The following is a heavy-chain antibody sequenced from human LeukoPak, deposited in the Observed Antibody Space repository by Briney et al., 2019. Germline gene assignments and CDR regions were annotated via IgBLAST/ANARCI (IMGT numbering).Heavy chain of an antibody. CDR3: ARGTEMTSSSGYYSFDY. Sequence: SETLSLTCTVSGGSISTFFWTWIRQSAGKGLEWIGRIYMGNTYYNPSVESRATISVDTSNNRFSLKLTSLTAADTAVYYCARGTEMTSSSGYYSFDYWGRGSLVTVSS. D-gene: IGHD3-22*01. V-gene: IGHV4-4*07. J-gene: IGHJ4*02. CDR1: GGSISTFF. CDR2: IYMGNT.